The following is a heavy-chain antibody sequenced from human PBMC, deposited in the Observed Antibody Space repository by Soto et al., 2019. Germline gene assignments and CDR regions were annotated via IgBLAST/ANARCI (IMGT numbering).Heavy chain of an antibody. CDR2: IYPGDSDT. CDR3: GGYSASYWHYLDF. CDR1: GYSFTSHW. D-gene: IGHD1-26*01. Sequence: PGESLKISCKGSGYSFTSHWVAWVRQMPEKGLEWIGIIYPGDSDTKYSSAFRGHVTISADTSVSTAYLQWRSLEATDSATYYCGGYSASYWHYLDFWDQGTLVTVSS. V-gene: IGHV5-51*01. J-gene: IGHJ4*02.